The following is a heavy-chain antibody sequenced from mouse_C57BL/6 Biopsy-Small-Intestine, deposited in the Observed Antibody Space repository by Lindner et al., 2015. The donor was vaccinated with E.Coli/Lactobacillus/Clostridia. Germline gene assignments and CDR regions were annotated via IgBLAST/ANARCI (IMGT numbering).Heavy chain of an antibody. J-gene: IGHJ4*01. D-gene: IGHD2-12*01. CDR2: VNPTNGVT. V-gene: IGHV1-19*01. Sequence: VQLQESGPELVKPGASVKMSCKASGYTFTDYYMNWVKQSQGKSLEWIGRVNPTNGVTSYNQRFKGKATLTVDKSLSAAYMHLNSLTSEDSAVYFCARELYLLFTMDYWGQGTSVTVSS. CDR3: ARELYLLFTMDY. CDR1: GYTFTDYY.